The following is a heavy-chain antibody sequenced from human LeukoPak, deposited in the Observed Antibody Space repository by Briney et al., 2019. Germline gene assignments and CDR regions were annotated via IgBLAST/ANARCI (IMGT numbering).Heavy chain of an antibody. CDR1: GYSFTTYW. J-gene: IGHJ6*03. CDR3: ARLDYYSYYFDV. V-gene: IGHV5-51*01. CDR2: IYPGDSAT. Sequence: GESLKISCKGSGYSFTTYWIGWVRQMPGKGLEWMGIIYPGDSATRYSPSFQGQVTFSADKSLSTAYLQWSSLEASDTAMYYCARLDYYSYYFDVWGKGTTVTVSS.